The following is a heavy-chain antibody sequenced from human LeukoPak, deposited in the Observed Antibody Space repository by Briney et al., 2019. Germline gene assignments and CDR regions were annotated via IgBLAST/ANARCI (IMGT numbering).Heavy chain of an antibody. J-gene: IGHJ5*02. CDR1: GYSISSGYY. D-gene: IGHD6-13*01. CDR2: IYHSGST. Sequence: SETLSLTCTVSGYSISSGYYWGWIRQPPGKGLEWIGSIYHSGSTYYNPSLKSRVTISVDTSKNQFSLKLSSVTAADTAVYYCAREGWEAAAENWFDPWGQGTLVTVSS. V-gene: IGHV4-38-2*02. CDR3: AREGWEAAAENWFDP.